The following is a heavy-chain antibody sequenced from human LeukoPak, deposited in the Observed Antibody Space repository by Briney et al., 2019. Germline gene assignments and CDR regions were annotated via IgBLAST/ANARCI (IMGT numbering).Heavy chain of an antibody. CDR3: ARTPKRAFDI. J-gene: IGHJ3*02. CDR2: IYYSGST. Sequence: SETLSLTCTVSGGSIRSYYWSWIRQPPGKGLEWIGYIYYSGSTNYNPSLKSRVTISVDTSKNQFSLKLSSVTAADTAVYYCARTPKRAFDIWGQGTMVTVSS. CDR1: GGSIRSYY. V-gene: IGHV4-59*01. D-gene: IGHD5-24*01.